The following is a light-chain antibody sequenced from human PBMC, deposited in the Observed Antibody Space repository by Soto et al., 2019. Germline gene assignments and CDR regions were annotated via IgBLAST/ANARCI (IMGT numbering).Light chain of an antibody. Sequence: ESVLTPSPGTLSLSPGERATLSCRASQSVSSSYLAWYQQKPGQAPRLLIYGASSRATDIPDRFSGSESGTYFTLTIGRLEPEDFTVYYCQQDGSSPQRFGQGPRWNSN. J-gene: IGKJ1*01. CDR1: QSVSSSY. V-gene: IGKV3-20*01. CDR2: GAS. CDR3: QQDGSSPQR.